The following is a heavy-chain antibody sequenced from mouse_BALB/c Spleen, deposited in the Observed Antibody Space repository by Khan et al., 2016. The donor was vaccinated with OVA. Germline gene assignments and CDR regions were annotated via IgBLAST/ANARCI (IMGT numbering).Heavy chain of an antibody. CDR2: IYPGDGDT. V-gene: IGHV1-80*01. D-gene: IGHD2-10*02. CDR1: GYAFSNYW. Sequence: QVQLKESGAELVRPGSSVKISCKASGYAFSNYWMNWVKQRPGQGLAWIGQIYPGDGDTNYNGKFKGKATLTADKSSSTAYMQLSSLTSEDSAVYFCARKGYGKYAFAYWGHGTLVAVAT. J-gene: IGHJ3*01. CDR3: ARKGYGKYAFAY.